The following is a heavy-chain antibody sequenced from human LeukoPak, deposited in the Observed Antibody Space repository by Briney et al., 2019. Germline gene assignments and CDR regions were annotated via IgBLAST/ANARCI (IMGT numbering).Heavy chain of an antibody. CDR3: ARTRGFDYGDYVFYY. V-gene: IGHV4-59*08. J-gene: IGHJ4*02. CDR1: GGSISSYY. D-gene: IGHD4-17*01. Sequence: SETLSLTCTVSGGSISSYYWSWVRQPPGKGLEWIGYIYYSGSTNYNPSLKSRVTISVDTSKNQFSLTLSSVTAADTAVYYCARTRGFDYGDYVFYYWGQGTPGSVSS. CDR2: IYYSGST.